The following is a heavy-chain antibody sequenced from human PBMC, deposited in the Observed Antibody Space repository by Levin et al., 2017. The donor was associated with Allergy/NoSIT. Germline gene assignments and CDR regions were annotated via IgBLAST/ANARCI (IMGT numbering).Heavy chain of an antibody. D-gene: IGHD4-17*01. Sequence: GESLKISCKGSGYSFTSYWIGWVRQMPGKGLEWMGIIYPGDSDTRYSPSFQGQVTISADKSISTAYLQWSSLKASDTAMYYCARQLYHDVYGDYLDYWGQGTLVTVSS. CDR3: ARQLYHDVYGDYLDY. CDR2: IYPGDSDT. CDR1: GYSFTSYW. J-gene: IGHJ4*02. V-gene: IGHV5-51*01.